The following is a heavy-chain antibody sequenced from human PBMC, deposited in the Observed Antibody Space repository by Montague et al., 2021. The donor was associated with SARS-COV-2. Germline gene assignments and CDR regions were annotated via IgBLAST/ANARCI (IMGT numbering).Heavy chain of an antibody. J-gene: IGHJ3*02. CDR3: ARRGRKLLPVATTIGGLDI. V-gene: IGHV4-39*02. D-gene: IGHD5-12*01. CDR1: GGSISSNNYY. Sequence: SETLSLTSTVSGGSISSNNYYWDWIRQPPGKGLEWIGSIYDSGSTYYXPSLKSRVTISVDTSKNHFSLKLNSVTAADTAVYYCARRGRKLLPVATTIGGLDIWGQGTMVTVSS. CDR2: IYDSGST.